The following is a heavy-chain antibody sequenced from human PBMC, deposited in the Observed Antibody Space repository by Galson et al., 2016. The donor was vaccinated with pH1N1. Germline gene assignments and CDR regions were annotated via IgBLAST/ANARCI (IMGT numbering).Heavy chain of an antibody. D-gene: IGHD4-17*01. J-gene: IGHJ4*02. CDR1: GFSFNTYS. V-gene: IGHV3-30*03. CDR3: ARGAYGDYVGFFDY. CDR2: ISYDGNNK. Sequence: SLRLSCAASGFSFNTYSMYWVRQAPGKGLEWAAVISYDGNNKYYADSVKGRFTISRDISKNTLYLQMNSLRAEDTAVYYCARGAYGDYVGFFDYWGQGTLVTVSS.